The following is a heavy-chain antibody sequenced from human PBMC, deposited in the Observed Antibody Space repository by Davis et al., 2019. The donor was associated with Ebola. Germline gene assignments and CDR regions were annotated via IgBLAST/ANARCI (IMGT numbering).Heavy chain of an antibody. V-gene: IGHV1-2*06. D-gene: IGHD2-21*02. CDR1: GYTFTGYY. Sequence: AASVKVSCKASGYTFTGYYMHWVRQAPGQGLEWMGRINPNSGGTNYAQKFQARVTMTRDTSISTAYMELSRLRSDDTAVYYCARVRYCGGDCSKNYYYGLDVWGKGTTVTVSS. CDR3: ARVRYCGGDCSKNYYYGLDV. CDR2: INPNSGGT. J-gene: IGHJ6*04.